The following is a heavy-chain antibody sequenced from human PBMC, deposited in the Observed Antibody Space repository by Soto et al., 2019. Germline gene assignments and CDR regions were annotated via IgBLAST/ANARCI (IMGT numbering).Heavy chain of an antibody. CDR1: GGSISSYY. Sequence: QVQLQESGPGLVKPSETLSLTCTVSGGSISSYYWSWIRQPPGKGLEWIGYIFYSGSTDYNPSLKSRFTISVDTSKNQFSLKLSSVTAADTAVYYRARRYGRAFDIWGQGTMVTVSS. CDR2: IFYSGST. V-gene: IGHV4-59*08. J-gene: IGHJ3*02. CDR3: ARRYGRAFDI. D-gene: IGHD4-17*01.